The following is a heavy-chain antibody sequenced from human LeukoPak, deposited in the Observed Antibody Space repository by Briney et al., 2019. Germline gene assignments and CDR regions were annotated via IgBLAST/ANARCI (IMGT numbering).Heavy chain of an antibody. V-gene: IGHV4-39*01. CDR3: ARHPSIAARRTYYYYYYMDV. CDR2: IYYSWST. Sequence: YPSETLSLTCTVSGGSISSSSYYWGWIRQPPGKGLESTGSIYYSWSTYYNPSLKTRVTISVDTSKNQFSLKLSSVTAADTAVYYCARHPSIAARRTYYYYYYMDVWGKGTTVTVSS. CDR1: GGSISSSSYY. J-gene: IGHJ6*03. D-gene: IGHD6-6*01.